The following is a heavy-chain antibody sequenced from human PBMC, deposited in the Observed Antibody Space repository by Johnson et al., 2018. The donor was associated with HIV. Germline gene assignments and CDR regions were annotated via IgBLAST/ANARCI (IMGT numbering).Heavy chain of an antibody. CDR1: GFSSSRYA. CDR2: IGTTGDT. Sequence: VQLVESGGGLVQPGGSLRLSCAASGFSSSRYAMHWIRQATGKGLEWVSGIGTTGDTYYPGSVKGRFTISRDHAKNSLHLQRNSLTAGDTAVYYCARGNTFDIWGQGTLVTVSS. V-gene: IGHV3-13*01. J-gene: IGHJ3*02. CDR3: ARGNTFDI.